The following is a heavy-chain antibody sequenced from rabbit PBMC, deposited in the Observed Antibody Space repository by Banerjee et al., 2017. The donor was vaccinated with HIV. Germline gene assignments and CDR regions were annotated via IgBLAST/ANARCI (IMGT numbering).Heavy chain of an antibody. D-gene: IGHD6-1*01. CDR3: ARASYYYAGYVYAFNL. Sequence: QSLEESGGDLVKPGASLTLTCTASGFSFSSSYWISWVRQAPGKGLEWIACIYVGSSGSSSGSTYYASWAKGRFTISKTSSTTVTLQMTSLTAADTATYFCARASYYYAGYVYAFNLWGQGTLVTVS. V-gene: IGHV1S40*01. CDR2: IYVGSSGSSSGST. CDR1: GFSFSSSYW. J-gene: IGHJ4*01.